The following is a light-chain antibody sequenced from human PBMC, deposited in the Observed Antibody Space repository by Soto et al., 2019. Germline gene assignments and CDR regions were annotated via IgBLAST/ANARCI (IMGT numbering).Light chain of an antibody. CDR1: SSNIGAGYD. CDR3: QSYDTGLTGHVL. Sequence: QSVLTQPPSVSGAPGQRVTISCTGSSSNIGAGYDVHWYQQRPGTAPKLLISANINRPSGVPDRFSGSKSGTSASLAITGLQADDEGDYYCQSYDTGLTGHVLFGGGTKLTVL. V-gene: IGLV1-40*01. CDR2: ANI. J-gene: IGLJ2*01.